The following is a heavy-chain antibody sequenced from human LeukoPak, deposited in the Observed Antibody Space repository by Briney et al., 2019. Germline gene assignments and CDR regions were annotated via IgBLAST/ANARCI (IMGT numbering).Heavy chain of an antibody. D-gene: IGHD3-10*01. CDR1: GGTFSSYA. CDR2: IIPILGIA. Sequence: SVKVSCKASGGTFSSYAISRVRQAPGQGLEWMGRIIPILGIANYAQKFQGRVTITADKSTSTAYMELSSLRSEGTAVYYCARNPAYGSGSYYKDSGDYWGQGTLVTVSS. J-gene: IGHJ4*02. CDR3: ARNPAYGSGSYYKDSGDY. V-gene: IGHV1-69*04.